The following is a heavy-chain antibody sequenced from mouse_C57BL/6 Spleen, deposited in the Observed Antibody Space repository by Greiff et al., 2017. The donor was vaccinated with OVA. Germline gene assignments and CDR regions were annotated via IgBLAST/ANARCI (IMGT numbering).Heavy chain of an antibody. J-gene: IGHJ3*01. CDR3: TRGVLRSPFAY. CDR2: IDPETGGT. Sequence: VKLMESGAELVRPGASVTLSCTASGYTFTDYEMHWVKQTPVHGLEWIGAIDPETGGTAYNQKFKGKAILTADKSSSTAYMELRSLTSEDSAVYYCTRGVLRSPFAYWGQGTLVTVSA. CDR1: GYTFTDYE. V-gene: IGHV1-15*01. D-gene: IGHD1-1*01.